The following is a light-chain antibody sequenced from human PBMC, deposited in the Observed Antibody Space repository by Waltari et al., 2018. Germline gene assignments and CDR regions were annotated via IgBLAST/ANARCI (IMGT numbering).Light chain of an antibody. Sequence: DIVMTQSPLSLPVTPGEPACIPCRSSQSLLHTNGFNYLDWYLQKPGQSPQLLIYLGSNRASGVPDRFSGSGSGTDFTLKISSVEAEDVGVYYCFQALQTPFTFGPGTKVDIK. V-gene: IGKV2-28*01. CDR3: FQALQTPFT. J-gene: IGKJ3*01. CDR1: QSLLHTNGFNY. CDR2: LGS.